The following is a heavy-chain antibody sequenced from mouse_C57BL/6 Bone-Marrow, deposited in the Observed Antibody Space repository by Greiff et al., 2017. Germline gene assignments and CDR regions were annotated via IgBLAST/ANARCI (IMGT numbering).Heavy chain of an antibody. V-gene: IGHV1-69*01. CDR1: GYTFTSYW. CDR2: IDPSDSYT. CDR3: ARGVLHRALDE. J-gene: IGHJ4*01. D-gene: IGHD1-1*01. Sequence: QVQLQQPGAELVMPGASVKLSCKASGYTFTSYWMPWVKQRPGQGLEWIGEIDPSDSYTNYNQKFKGKSTLTVDKSSSTAYMPLSSLTSEDSAGYYCARGVLHRALDEWGKGTSVTVSS.